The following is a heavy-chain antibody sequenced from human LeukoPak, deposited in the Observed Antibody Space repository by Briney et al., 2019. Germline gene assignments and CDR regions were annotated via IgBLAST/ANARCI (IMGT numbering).Heavy chain of an antibody. V-gene: IGHV1-2*02. J-gene: IGHJ3*02. CDR1: GYTFTDYY. D-gene: IGHD3-10*01. CDR2: INPNSGDT. Sequence: ASVKVSCKASGYTFTDYYINWVRQAPGQGLEWIGWINPNSGDTNYAQKFQDRVTMTRDTSISTAYMELSRLRSDDTAVYYCARELVRGESAFDIWGQGTMVTVSS. CDR3: ARELVRGESAFDI.